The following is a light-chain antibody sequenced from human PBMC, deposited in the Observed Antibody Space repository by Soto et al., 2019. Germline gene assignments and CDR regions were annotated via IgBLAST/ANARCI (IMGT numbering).Light chain of an antibody. CDR1: DIGLKS. Sequence: SSELTQSPSLSVAPGKTAGITCGGNDIGLKSVYWYQQKPGQAPVLLTYYNSDRPSGIPERFSASNSGNTATLTISRVEAGDEADYDRQVWDIDTDHWVFGGGTKLTVL. J-gene: IGLJ3*02. CDR3: QVWDIDTDHWV. V-gene: IGLV3-21*04. CDR2: YNS.